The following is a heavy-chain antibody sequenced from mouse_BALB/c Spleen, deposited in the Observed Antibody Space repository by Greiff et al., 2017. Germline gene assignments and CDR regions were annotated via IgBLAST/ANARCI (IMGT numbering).Heavy chain of an antibody. CDR1: GYTFSSYW. V-gene: IGHV1-9*01. CDR3: ATPFYYDYDRFAY. Sequence: VQLQQSGAELMKPGASVKISCKATGYTFSSYWIEWVKQRPGHGLEWIGEILPGSGSTNYNEKFKGKATFTADTSSNTAYMQLSSLTSEDSAVYNCATPFYYDYDRFAYWGQGTLVTVSA. CDR2: ILPGSGST. J-gene: IGHJ3*01. D-gene: IGHD2-4*01.